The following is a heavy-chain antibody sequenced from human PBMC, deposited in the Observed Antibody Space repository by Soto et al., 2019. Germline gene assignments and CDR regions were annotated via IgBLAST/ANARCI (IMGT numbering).Heavy chain of an antibody. J-gene: IGHJ4*02. CDR1: GRSISSRDYY. Sequence: KPSESLSLTCTVSGRSISSRDYYWSWMLQPPGKGLEWIGLIYYSENTFYNPSLGRRVTMSLDTSKNQFSLKLNSVTAADTAVYYCGRVLCSGGSRYSDYWGQGTLVPVSS. CDR2: IYYSENT. V-gene: IGHV4-30-4*01. CDR3: GRVLCSGGSRYSDY. D-gene: IGHD2-15*01.